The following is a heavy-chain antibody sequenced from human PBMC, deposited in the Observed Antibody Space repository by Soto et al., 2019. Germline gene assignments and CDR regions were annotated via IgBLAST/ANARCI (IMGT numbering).Heavy chain of an antibody. J-gene: IGHJ4*02. CDR1: GGTFSSYA. D-gene: IGHD6-13*01. CDR3: ASAPYSYSSSPFDY. CDR2: IIPIFGTA. Sequence: QVQLVQSGAEVKKPGSSVKVSCKASGGTFSSYAISWVRQAPGQGLEWMGGIIPIFGTANYAQTFQGRVTITADESTSTAYMELSSLRSEDTAVYYCASAPYSYSSSPFDYWGQGTLVTASS. V-gene: IGHV1-69*01.